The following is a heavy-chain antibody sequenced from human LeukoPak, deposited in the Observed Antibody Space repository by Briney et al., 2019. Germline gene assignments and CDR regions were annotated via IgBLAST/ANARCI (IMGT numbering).Heavy chain of an antibody. CDR2: IFYSGST. V-gene: IGHV4-31*03. CDR1: GGPVSSGSYY. Sequence: SETLSLTCTVSGGPVSSGSYYWSWIRQHPGKGLEWIGYIFYSGSTYYNPSLKSRVTISVDTSKNQFSLKLSSETAADTAVYYCGRDSRPNYDDSSGYYVPYWYFDLWGCGTLVTVSS. D-gene: IGHD3-22*01. J-gene: IGHJ2*01. CDR3: GRDSRPNYDDSSGYYVPYWYFDL.